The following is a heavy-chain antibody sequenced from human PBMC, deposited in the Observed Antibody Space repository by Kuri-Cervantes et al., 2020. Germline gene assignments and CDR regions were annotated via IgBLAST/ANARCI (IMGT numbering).Heavy chain of an antibody. CDR3: AHIRSGYSYGFPWEY. CDR1: GFSLSTSGVG. J-gene: IGHJ4*02. D-gene: IGHD5-18*01. V-gene: IGHV2-5*01. Sequence: SGPTLVKPTQTLTLTCTFSGFSLSTSGVGVGWIRQPPGKALEWLALIYWNDDKRYSPSLKSRLTITKDTSKNQVVLTMTNMDPVDTATYYCAHIRSGYSYGFPWEYWGQGTLVTVSS. CDR2: IYWNDDK.